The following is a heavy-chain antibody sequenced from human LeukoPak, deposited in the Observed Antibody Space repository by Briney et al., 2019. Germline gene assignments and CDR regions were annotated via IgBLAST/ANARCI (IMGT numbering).Heavy chain of an antibody. J-gene: IGHJ4*02. CDR3: AKGDFWSGYSDY. D-gene: IGHD3-3*01. CDR2: ISGSGGST. V-gene: IGHV3-23*01. Sequence: GGSLRPSCAASGFTFSSYAMSWVRQAPGKGLEWVSAISGSGGSTYYADSVKGRFTISRDNSKNTLYLQMNSLRAEDTAVYYCAKGDFWSGYSDYWGQGTLVTVSS. CDR1: GFTFSSYA.